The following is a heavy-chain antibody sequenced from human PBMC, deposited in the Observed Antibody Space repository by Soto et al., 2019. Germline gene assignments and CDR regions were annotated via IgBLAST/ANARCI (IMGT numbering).Heavy chain of an antibody. D-gene: IGHD6-6*01. Sequence: QVQLQESGPGLLKPSQTLSLTCTVSGDSIKSPNYYWNRIRQPPGKGLEWMGYVYYSGNTYFNPSRKSRLAMSIDTSKKQFSLRLSSVTAADTAVYYCSRAEYSSLSDDEFDIWFQGTLVTVSS. CDR3: SRAEYSSLSDDEFDI. J-gene: IGHJ3*02. V-gene: IGHV4-30-4*01. CDR1: GDSIKSPNYY. CDR2: VYYSGNT.